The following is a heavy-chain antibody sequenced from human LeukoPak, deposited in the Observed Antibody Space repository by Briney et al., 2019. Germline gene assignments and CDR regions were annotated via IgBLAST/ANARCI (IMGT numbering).Heavy chain of an antibody. CDR2: IIPIFGTA. CDR3: ARAKDFWSGYSQYYFDY. J-gene: IGHJ4*02. CDR1: GGTFSSYA. D-gene: IGHD3-3*01. Sequence: GASVKVSCKASGGTFSSYAISWVRQAPGQGLEWMGGIIPIFGTANYAQKFQGRVTITADESTNTAYMELSSLRSEDTAVYYCARAKDFWSGYSQYYFDYWGQGTLVTVSS. V-gene: IGHV1-69*13.